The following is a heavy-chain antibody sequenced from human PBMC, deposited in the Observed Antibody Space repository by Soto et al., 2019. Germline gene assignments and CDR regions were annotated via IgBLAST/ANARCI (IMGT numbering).Heavy chain of an antibody. CDR2: ISYDGSNK. J-gene: IGHJ6*02. V-gene: IGHV3-30*03. CDR3: AAETKSYFYGMDV. Sequence: QVQLLESGGGVVQPGRSLRLSCAASGLTFSSSAMHWVRQAPGKGLEWVALISYDGSNKYYVDSVKGRFTISRDNSKNTLDLQMNSLREDDTAVYYCAAETKSYFYGMDVWGQGTTVTVSS. CDR1: GLTFSSSA.